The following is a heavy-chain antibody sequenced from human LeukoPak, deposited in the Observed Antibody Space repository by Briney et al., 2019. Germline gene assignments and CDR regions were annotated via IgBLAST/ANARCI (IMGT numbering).Heavy chain of an antibody. D-gene: IGHD3-10*01. CDR2: IKNKTDGGTT. V-gene: IGHV3-15*01. J-gene: IGHJ4*02. Sequence: AGGSLRLSCAASGFTFSNAWMSWVRQAPGKGLEWVGRIKNKTDGGTTDYAAPVKGRFTISRDDSKNTLYLQMNSLKTEDTAVYYCTATMVRGVNSFYYFDYWGQGTLVTVSS. CDR3: TATMVRGVNSFYYFDY. CDR1: GFTFSNAW.